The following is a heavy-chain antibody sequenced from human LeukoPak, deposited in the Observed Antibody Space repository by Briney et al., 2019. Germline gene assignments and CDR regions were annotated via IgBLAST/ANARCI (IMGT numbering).Heavy chain of an antibody. J-gene: IGHJ4*02. V-gene: IGHV3-48*01. D-gene: IGHD3-22*01. Sequence: GGSLRLSCAASGFTFSSYSMNWVRQAPGKGLEWVSHTTASGTAMFYADSVKGRFTISRDNSKNTLYLQMNSLRAEDTAVYYCARERRDSSGYIRIGYFDYWGQGTLVTVSS. CDR1: GFTFSSYS. CDR2: TTASGTAM. CDR3: ARERRDSSGYIRIGYFDY.